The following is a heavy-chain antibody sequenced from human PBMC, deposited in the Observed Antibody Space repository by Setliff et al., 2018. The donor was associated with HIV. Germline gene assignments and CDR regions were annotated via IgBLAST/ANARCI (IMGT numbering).Heavy chain of an antibody. J-gene: IGHJ3*01. D-gene: IGHD3-10*01. Sequence: SVKVSCKASGFSFTRSAMQWVRQTRGQRLEWIGWIVVDSGNTNYAQKFQERVTITRDMSTSTAYMELSSLRSEDTAVYYCAAPMYYFGIDAFDVWGQGTMVTVS. CDR1: GFSFTRSA. CDR3: AAPMYYFGIDAFDV. CDR2: IVVDSGNT. V-gene: IGHV1-58*02.